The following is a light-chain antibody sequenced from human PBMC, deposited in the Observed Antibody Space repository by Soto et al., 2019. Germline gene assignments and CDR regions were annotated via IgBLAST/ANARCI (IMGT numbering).Light chain of an antibody. CDR1: SNDIGGYDY. CDR2: GVT. CDR3: SSYTNSFTLDVL. Sequence: QSVLTQPASVSGSLGQSITISCTGTSNDIGGYDYVSWYQQYPGKAPKLMIYGVTSRASGVSDRFSGSKSGNSASLTISGLQAEDEADYYCSSYTNSFTLDVLFGGGTKLTVL. V-gene: IGLV2-14*01. J-gene: IGLJ3*02.